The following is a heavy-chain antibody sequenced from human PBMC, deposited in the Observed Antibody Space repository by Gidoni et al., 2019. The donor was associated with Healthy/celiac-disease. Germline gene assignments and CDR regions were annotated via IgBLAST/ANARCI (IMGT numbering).Heavy chain of an antibody. J-gene: IGHJ4*02. V-gene: IGHV1-69*04. CDR3: AGDRGYSYGWCYFDY. CDR1: VLTFSSYA. Sequence: QVQLAQSGAEVKKPGLPVKVSRKPSVLTFSSYAISWVRQARGQGLEWMGRIIPTLGIANYAQKFQGRGTITADKSTSTAYIELSSLRSEDTTVYCCAGDRGYSYGWCYFDYWGRGTLVTVSS. D-gene: IGHD5-18*01. CDR2: IIPTLGIA.